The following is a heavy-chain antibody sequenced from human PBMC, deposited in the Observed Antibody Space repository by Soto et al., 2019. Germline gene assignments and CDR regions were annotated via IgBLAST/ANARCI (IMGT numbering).Heavy chain of an antibody. J-gene: IGHJ2*01. CDR2: IWSDGSNK. CDR1: GFTFSSYG. V-gene: IGHV3-33*01. CDR3: ARGSVVAGTWGWYFGL. Sequence: QVQLVESGGGVVQPGRSLRLSCAASGFTFSSYGMHWVRQAPGEGLEWVAVIWSDGSNKYYADSVKGRFTISRDNSKNTLYLQMNSLRAEDTAVYYCARGSVVAGTWGWYFGLWGRGTLVTVSS. D-gene: IGHD6-19*01.